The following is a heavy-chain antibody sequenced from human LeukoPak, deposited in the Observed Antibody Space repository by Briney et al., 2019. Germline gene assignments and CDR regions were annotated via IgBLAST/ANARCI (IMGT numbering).Heavy chain of an antibody. CDR3: FVGVDPPDSDVFDV. CDR1: GFTFGNSW. D-gene: IGHD2-21*02. CDR2: INADGSTA. Sequence: PGGSLRLSCAASGFTFGNSWVHWVRQAPGKGLVWVSLINADGSTATYADSVKGRFTISRDNARNTLSLQMNSLTIEDTAVYYCFVGVDPPDSDVFDVWG. J-gene: IGHJ3*01. V-gene: IGHV3-74*01.